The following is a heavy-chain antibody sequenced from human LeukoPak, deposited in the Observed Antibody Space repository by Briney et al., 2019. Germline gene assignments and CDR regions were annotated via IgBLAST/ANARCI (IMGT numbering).Heavy chain of an antibody. CDR1: GGSIGSYY. Sequence: SETLSLTCTVSGGSIGSYYWSWIRQPAGKGLEWIGRIYTSGSTNYNPSLKSRVTMSVDTSKNQFSLKLSSVTAADTAVYYCARIAVVTQGDAFDLWGRGTLVTVSS. V-gene: IGHV4-4*07. J-gene: IGHJ3*01. D-gene: IGHD4-23*01. CDR2: IYTSGST. CDR3: ARIAVVTQGDAFDL.